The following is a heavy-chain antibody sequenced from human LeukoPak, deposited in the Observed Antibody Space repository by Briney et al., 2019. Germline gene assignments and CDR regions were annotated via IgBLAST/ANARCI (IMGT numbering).Heavy chain of an antibody. D-gene: IGHD6-19*01. CDR3: ARVGYSSGWYRN. J-gene: IGHJ4*02. CDR1: GFTLSNYA. CDR2: ISGSGGST. Sequence: GGSLRLSCAVSGFTLSNYAMSWVRQASGKGLEWVSSISGSGGSTSYADSVKGRFTISRDNSKDTLYLQMNSLRAEDTAVYYCARVGYSSGWYRNWGQGTLVTVSS. V-gene: IGHV3-23*01.